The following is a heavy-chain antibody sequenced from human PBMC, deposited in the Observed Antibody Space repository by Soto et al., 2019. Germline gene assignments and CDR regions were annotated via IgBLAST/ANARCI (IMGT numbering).Heavy chain of an antibody. J-gene: IGHJ4*02. CDR1: GFTFSSYS. Sequence: VQLVESGGGLVQPGGSLRLSCAASGFTFSSYSMNWVRQAPGKGLEWVSYISSSSSTIYYADSVKGRFTISRDNAKNSLYLQMNSLRAEDTAVYYCARLGYDQWDYFDYWGQGTLVTVSS. D-gene: IGHD5-12*01. CDR2: ISSSSSTI. V-gene: IGHV3-48*01. CDR3: ARLGYDQWDYFDY.